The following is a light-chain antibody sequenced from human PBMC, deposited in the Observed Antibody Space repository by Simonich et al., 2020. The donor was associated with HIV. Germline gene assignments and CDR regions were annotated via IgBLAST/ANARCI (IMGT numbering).Light chain of an antibody. J-gene: IGKJ3*01. CDR2: DAS. V-gene: IGKV3D-20*02. Sequence: ENVLTQSPGTLSLSPGERATLSCRASQSVSSSYLAWYQQKPGLAPRLLIYDASSRATGIPARFSGSGSGTDFTLTISSLEPEDFAVYYCQQRSKWPPFTFGPGTKVDIK. CDR3: QQRSKWPPFT. CDR1: QSVSSSY.